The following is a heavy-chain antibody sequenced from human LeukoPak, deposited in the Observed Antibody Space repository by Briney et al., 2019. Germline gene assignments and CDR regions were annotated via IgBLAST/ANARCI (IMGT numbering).Heavy chain of an antibody. Sequence: SSQTLSLTCTVSGGSISSGDYYWSWIRQPPGKGLEWIGYIYYSGSTYYNPSLKSRVTISVDTSKNQFSLKLSSVTAADTAVYYCARDDGATKTDYWGQGTLVTVSS. D-gene: IGHD5-12*01. V-gene: IGHV4-30-4*01. J-gene: IGHJ4*02. CDR3: ARDDGATKTDY. CDR1: GGSISSGDYY. CDR2: IYYSGST.